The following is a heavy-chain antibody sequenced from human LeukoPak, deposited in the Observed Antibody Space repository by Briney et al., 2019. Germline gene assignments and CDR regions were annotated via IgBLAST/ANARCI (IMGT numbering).Heavy chain of an antibody. CDR3: ARGRIVATNYYYYYYMDV. CDR1: GYTFTSYD. V-gene: IGHV1-8*03. Sequence: ASVKVSCKASGYTFTSYDINWVRQATGQGLEWMGWMNPNSGNTGYAQKFQGRVTITRNTSISTAYMELSSLRSEDTAVYYCARGRIVATNYYYYYYMDVWGKGTTVTISS. CDR2: MNPNSGNT. D-gene: IGHD5-12*01. J-gene: IGHJ6*03.